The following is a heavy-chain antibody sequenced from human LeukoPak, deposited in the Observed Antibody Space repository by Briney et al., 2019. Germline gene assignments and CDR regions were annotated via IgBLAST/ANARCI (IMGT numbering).Heavy chain of an antibody. J-gene: IGHJ3*02. CDR2: VYYSGTT. CDR1: GGSIHTYY. CDR3: ARDCGGDSYLGAFDI. Sequence: SQTLSLTCSVSGGSIHTYYWTWIRQPPGKGLEWIGNVYYSGTTYYNPSLKSRLTISVDTSKNQFSLKLNSVTAADTAVYFCARDCGGDSYLGAFDIWGQGTVVTVSS. V-gene: IGHV4-59*13. D-gene: IGHD2-21*02.